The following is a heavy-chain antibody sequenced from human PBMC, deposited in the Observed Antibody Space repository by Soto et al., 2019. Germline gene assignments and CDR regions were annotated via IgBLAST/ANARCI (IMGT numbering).Heavy chain of an antibody. CDR1: GESVTSHY. Sequence: SETXSLTCAFSGESVTSHYWTWIRKSPEKGLEWIGYMHYTGCSHYNPSLKSRLTISVDTSKNQFSLKLSSVTAADTAVYYCARRMAGSGKYNWFDPWGQGTLVTVSS. J-gene: IGHJ5*02. CDR2: MHYTGCS. V-gene: IGHV4-59*02. D-gene: IGHD6-19*01. CDR3: ARRMAGSGKYNWFDP.